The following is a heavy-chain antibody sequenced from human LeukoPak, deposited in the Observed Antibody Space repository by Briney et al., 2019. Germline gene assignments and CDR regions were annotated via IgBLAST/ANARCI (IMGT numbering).Heavy chain of an antibody. CDR2: ISYDGINT. J-gene: IGHJ1*01. Sequence: PGGSLRLSCAASGFTFSNYALHWVRQAPGKGLEWVTTISYDGINTYYADSVKGRFTISRDNSKNTLYLQMNSLRAEDTAVYYCAKDRFGWLPQNGGGEYFQHWGQGTLVTVSS. D-gene: IGHD5-24*01. V-gene: IGHV3-30-3*01. CDR1: GFTFSNYA. CDR3: AKDRFGWLPQNGGGEYFQH.